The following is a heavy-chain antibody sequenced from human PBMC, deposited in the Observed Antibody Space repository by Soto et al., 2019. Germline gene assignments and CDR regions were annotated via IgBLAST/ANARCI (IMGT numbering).Heavy chain of an antibody. V-gene: IGHV3-30-3*01. D-gene: IGHD4-17*01. CDR1: GFTFSSYA. Sequence: QVQLVESGGGVVQPGRSLRLSCAASGFTFSSYAMHWVRQAPGKGLEWVAVISYDGSNKYYADSVKGRFTISRDNSKNTLYLQMNSLRAEDTAVYYCARDLGYGDSFDYWGQGTLVTVSS. CDR2: ISYDGSNK. J-gene: IGHJ4*02. CDR3: ARDLGYGDSFDY.